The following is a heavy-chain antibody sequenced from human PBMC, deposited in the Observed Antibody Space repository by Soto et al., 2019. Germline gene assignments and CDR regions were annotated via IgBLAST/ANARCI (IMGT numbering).Heavy chain of an antibody. CDR3: ARDQSPSSGWPGMDV. Sequence: ASVKVSCKASGYTFTDYYMHWVRQAPGQGLEWMGWINPNSGGTNYAQKFQGRVTMTRDASISTAYMELNRLRSDDTAVYYCARDQSPSSGWPGMDVWGQGTTVTVSS. CDR1: GYTFTDYY. D-gene: IGHD6-19*01. V-gene: IGHV1-2*02. J-gene: IGHJ6*02. CDR2: INPNSGGT.